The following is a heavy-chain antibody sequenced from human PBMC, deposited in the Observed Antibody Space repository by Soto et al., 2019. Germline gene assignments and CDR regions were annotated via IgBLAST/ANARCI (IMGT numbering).Heavy chain of an antibody. CDR3: ARPGGWVPGTRDYSYGMDV. CDR2: IYPGDSET. J-gene: IGHJ6*02. Sequence: GESLKISCKGSGYSFTSYWIGWVRQMPGKGLEWMGIIYPGDSETRYSPSFQGQVTISVDKSISTAYLQWSSLKASDSAKYYCARPGGWVPGTRDYSYGMDVWGQGTTVTVSS. CDR1: GYSFTSYW. V-gene: IGHV5-51*01. D-gene: IGHD2-2*01.